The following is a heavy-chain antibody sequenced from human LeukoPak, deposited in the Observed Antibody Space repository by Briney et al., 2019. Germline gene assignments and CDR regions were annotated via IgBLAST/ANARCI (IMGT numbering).Heavy chain of an antibody. CDR2: IIPILGIA. V-gene: IGHV1-69*04. J-gene: IGHJ3*02. Sequence: SVKVSCKASGGTFSSYAISWVRQAPGQGLEWMGRIIPILGIANYAQKYQGRVTITADKSTSTAYMELSSLRSEDTAVYYCARGHIAVAGYDAFDIWGQGTMVTVSS. CDR1: GGTFSSYA. D-gene: IGHD6-19*01. CDR3: ARGHIAVAGYDAFDI.